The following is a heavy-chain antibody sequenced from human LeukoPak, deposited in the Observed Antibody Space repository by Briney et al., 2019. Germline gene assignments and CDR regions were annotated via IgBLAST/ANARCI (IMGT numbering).Heavy chain of an antibody. CDR1: GFTFTTYP. V-gene: IGHV3-64D*06. CDR3: VKEDRDYYFDY. CDR2: ISNNGGST. J-gene: IGHJ4*02. D-gene: IGHD3/OR15-3a*01. Sequence: GGSLRLSCSASGFTFTTYPRHWGRQAPGKGLEYVSAISNNGGSTYYADSVKGRFTISRDNSKNTLYLQMSSLRPEDTAVYYCVKEDRDYYFDYWGQGTLVTVSS.